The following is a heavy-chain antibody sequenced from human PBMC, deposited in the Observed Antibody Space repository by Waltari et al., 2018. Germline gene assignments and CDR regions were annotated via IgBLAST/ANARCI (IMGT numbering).Heavy chain of an antibody. D-gene: IGHD3-22*01. CDR3: AKDYDSSGYNPPQSGYFDY. CDR1: GFTFSTSG. V-gene: IGHV3-33*06. J-gene: IGHJ4*02. Sequence: QVQLVESGGGVVQHGKSLRLSCAASGFTFSTSGMHWVRQAPGKGLEWVAHIWSDGNDKYYADSVTGRFTISRDNSKNTLFLEMNSLRAEDTAVYYCAKDYDSSGYNPPQSGYFDYWGQGTLVTVSS. CDR2: IWSDGNDK.